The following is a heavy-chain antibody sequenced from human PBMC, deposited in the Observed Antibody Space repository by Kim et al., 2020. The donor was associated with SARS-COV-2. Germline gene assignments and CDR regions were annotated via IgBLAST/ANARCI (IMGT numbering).Heavy chain of an antibody. Sequence: GGSLRLSCAASGFTFSSYAMHWVRQAPGKGLEWVAVISYDGSNKYYADSVKGRFTISRDNSKNTLYLQMNSLRAEDTAVYYCARESRALAGRNAFAIWG. CDR1: GFTFSSYA. CDR3: ARESRALAGRNAFAI. V-gene: IGHV3-30*04. J-gene: IGHJ3*02. D-gene: IGHD6-19*01. CDR2: ISYDGSNK.